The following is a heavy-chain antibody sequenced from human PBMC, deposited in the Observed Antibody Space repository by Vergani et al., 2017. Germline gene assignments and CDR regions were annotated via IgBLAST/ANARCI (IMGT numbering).Heavy chain of an antibody. D-gene: IGHD1-26*01. V-gene: IGHV5-51*01. J-gene: IGHJ6*03. CDR1: GYSFTSYW. Sequence: EVQLVQSGAEVKKPGESLKISCKGSGYSFTSYWIGWVRQMPGKGLEWMGIIYPGDSDTRYSPSFQGQVTISADKSISTAYLQWSSLKASDTAMYYCAGHRLPVGAPSPYYYYYMDVWGKGTTVTVSS. CDR2: IYPGDSDT. CDR3: AGHRLPVGAPSPYYYYYMDV.